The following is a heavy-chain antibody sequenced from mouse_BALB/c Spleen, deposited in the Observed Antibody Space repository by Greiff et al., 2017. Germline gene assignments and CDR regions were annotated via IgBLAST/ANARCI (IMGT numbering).Heavy chain of an antibody. CDR1: GFTFSSYG. CDR2: ISSGGSYT. D-gene: IGHD2-1*01. V-gene: IGHV5-6*02. Sequence: EVNLVESGGDLVKPGGSLKLSCAASGFTFSSYGMYWVRQTPDKRLEWVATISSGGSYTYYPDSVKGRFTISRDNAKNTLYLQMSSLKSEDTAMYYCARRGGNYGYYAMDYWGQGTSVTVSS. CDR3: ARRGGNYGYYAMDY. J-gene: IGHJ4*01.